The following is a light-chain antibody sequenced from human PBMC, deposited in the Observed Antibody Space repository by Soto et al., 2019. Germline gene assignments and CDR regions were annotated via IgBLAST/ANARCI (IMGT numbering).Light chain of an antibody. J-gene: IGKJ5*01. CDR2: GAS. CDR1: QSIGTT. CDR3: QFYTNWPPIT. V-gene: IGKV3-15*01. Sequence: EIVMTQSPATLSVSPGERATLSCRASQSIGTTLAWYQQRPGQAPRLLIYGASTRATGVPARFSGSGSGTEFTLTISSLQSEDFAVYYCQFYTNWPPITFGQGTRLEIK.